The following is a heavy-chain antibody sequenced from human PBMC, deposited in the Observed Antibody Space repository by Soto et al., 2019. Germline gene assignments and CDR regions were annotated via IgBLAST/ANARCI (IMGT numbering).Heavy chain of an antibody. V-gene: IGHV3-30*18. D-gene: IGHD6-19*01. Sequence: VQLVESGGGVVQPGRSLRLSCAASGFTFSDYAMHWVRQAPGKGLEWVAVVSHDGRNTHYADSVKGRFTISRDSSKNTVSLEMTSRRAEDTAVHYCAKGGQQWLVTSDFNHWGQGALVTVSS. CDR2: VSHDGRNT. J-gene: IGHJ4*02. CDR3: AKGGQQWLVTSDFNH. CDR1: GFTFSDYA.